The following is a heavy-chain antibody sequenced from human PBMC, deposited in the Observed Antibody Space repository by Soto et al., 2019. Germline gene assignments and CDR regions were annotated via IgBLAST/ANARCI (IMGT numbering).Heavy chain of an antibody. CDR1: GGTFTKYA. D-gene: IGHD6-19*01. V-gene: IGHV1-69*01. CDR2: IVPLPGTT. J-gene: IGHJ3*01. CDR3: ASGVGGLGGSSGWPDYALDV. Sequence: QVQLVQSGAAVRKPGSSVKVSCQASGGTFTKYAITWVRQAPRQGLEWMGGIVPLPGTTNYAKKFRGRVTISADESTSTAYLELISLRSEETAVYYCASGVGGLGGSSGWPDYALDVWCQGTMVIVSS.